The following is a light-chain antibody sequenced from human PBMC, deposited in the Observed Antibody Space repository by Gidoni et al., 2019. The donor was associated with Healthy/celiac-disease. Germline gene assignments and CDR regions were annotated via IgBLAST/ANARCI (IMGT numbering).Light chain of an antibody. V-gene: IGKV3-15*01. CDR2: GAS. CDR3: QQYNNWPRT. CDR1: QSVSSN. Sequence: EIVLTQSPATLSVSPGERATLSCRASQSVSSNLAWYQQKPGQAPRLLIYGASTRATGIPARFSGSLSGTEFTLTISSLQSEDFAVYYCQQYNNWPRTFGQGTKLEIK. J-gene: IGKJ2*01.